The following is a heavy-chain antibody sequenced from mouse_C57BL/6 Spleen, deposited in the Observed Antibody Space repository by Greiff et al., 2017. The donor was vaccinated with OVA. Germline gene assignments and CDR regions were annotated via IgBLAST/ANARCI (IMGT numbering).Heavy chain of an antibody. CDR2: ISYDGSN. J-gene: IGHJ1*03. CDR1: GYSITSGYY. CDR3: ARAAGYFDV. V-gene: IGHV3-6*01. Sequence: EVQLQESGPGLVKPSQSLSLTCSVTGYSITSGYYWNWIRQFPGNKLEWMGYISYDGSNNYNPSLKNRISITRDTSKNQFFLKLNSVTTEDTATYYCARAAGYFDVWGTGTTVTVSS.